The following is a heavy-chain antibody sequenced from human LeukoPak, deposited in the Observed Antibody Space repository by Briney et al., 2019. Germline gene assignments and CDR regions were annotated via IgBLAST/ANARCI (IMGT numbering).Heavy chain of an antibody. D-gene: IGHD6-13*01. V-gene: IGHV3-48*03. CDR2: ITHTGKSI. CDR3: GRIARHLAAANDY. J-gene: IGHJ4*02. Sequence: GGSLRLSCAASGFPFSDYEMNWVRQAPGKGLEGISYITHTGKSIYYADSVKGRFTISRDNAKNSLYLQMNSLRAEDTAVYYCGRIARHLAAANDYWGQGTLVTVSS. CDR1: GFPFSDYE.